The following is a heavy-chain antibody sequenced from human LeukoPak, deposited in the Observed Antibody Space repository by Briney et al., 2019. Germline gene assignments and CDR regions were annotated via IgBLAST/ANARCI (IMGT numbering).Heavy chain of an antibody. D-gene: IGHD2-21*02. J-gene: IGHJ4*02. CDR1: GFTFDDYG. Sequence: GGSLRLSCAASGFTFDDYGMSWVRQAPGTGLEWVSGINWNGGSTGYADSVKGRFTISRDNAKNSLYLQMNSLRAEDTALYYCARGAYCGGDCAFDYWGQGILVTVSS. CDR3: ARGAYCGGDCAFDY. CDR2: INWNGGST. V-gene: IGHV3-20*04.